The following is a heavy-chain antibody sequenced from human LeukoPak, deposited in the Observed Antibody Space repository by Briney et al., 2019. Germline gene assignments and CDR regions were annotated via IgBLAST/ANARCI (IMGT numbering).Heavy chain of an antibody. V-gene: IGHV1-8*01. Sequence: ASVKVSCKASGYTFTSYDINWVRQATGQGLEWMGWKNPNSGRTGFAQKFQGRLTMTTNTSISTAYMELSSLTSDDTAVYYCARGPVGTHGMDVWGQGTTVTVSS. CDR3: ARGPVGTHGMDV. D-gene: IGHD1-1*01. J-gene: IGHJ6*02. CDR1: GYTFTSYD. CDR2: KNPNSGRT.